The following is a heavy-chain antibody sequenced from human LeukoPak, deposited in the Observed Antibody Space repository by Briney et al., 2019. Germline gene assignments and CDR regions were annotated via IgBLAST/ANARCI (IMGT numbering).Heavy chain of an antibody. V-gene: IGHV1-3*01. CDR3: ARDHFFDGYSLDY. J-gene: IGHJ4*02. CDR2: INAGNGNT. D-gene: IGHD5-18*01. Sequence: ASVKVSCKASGYTFTSYAMHWVRQAPGQRLEWMRWINAGNGNTKYSQKFQGRVTITRDTSASTAYMELSSLRSEDTAVYYCARDHFFDGYSLDYWGQGTLVTVSS. CDR1: GYTFTSYA.